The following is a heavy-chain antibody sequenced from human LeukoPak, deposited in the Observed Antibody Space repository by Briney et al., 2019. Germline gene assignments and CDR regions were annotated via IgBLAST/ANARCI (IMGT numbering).Heavy chain of an antibody. CDR2: ISGSGGST. J-gene: IGHJ2*01. CDR1: GFTFSSYG. CDR3: AKDWSGTKPFDL. Sequence: GGSLRLSCAASGFTFSSYGMSWVRQAPGKGLDWVSGISGSGGSTYYADSEKGRFTISRDNSKNTLYLQMNSLRAEDTAVYYCAKDWSGTKPFDLWGRGTLVTVSS. V-gene: IGHV3-23*01. D-gene: IGHD1-1*01.